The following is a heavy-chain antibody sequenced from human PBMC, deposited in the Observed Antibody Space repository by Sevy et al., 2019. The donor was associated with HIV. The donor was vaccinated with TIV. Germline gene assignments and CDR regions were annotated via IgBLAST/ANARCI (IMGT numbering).Heavy chain of an antibody. D-gene: IGHD3-3*01. CDR1: GFTFSSYS. CDR2: ISSSSSYI. CDR3: ARDPVGYDFWSGYYTDY. V-gene: IGHV3-21*01. Sequence: GGSLRLSCAASGFTFSSYSMNWVRQAPGKGLEWVSSISSSSSYIYYADSVKGRFTISRDNAKNSLYLQMNSLRAEDTAVYDCARDPVGYDFWSGYYTDYWGQGTLVTVSS. J-gene: IGHJ4*02.